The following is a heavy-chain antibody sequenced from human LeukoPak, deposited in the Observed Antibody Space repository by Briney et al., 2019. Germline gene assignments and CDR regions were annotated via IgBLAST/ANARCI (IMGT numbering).Heavy chain of an antibody. CDR2: INPNSGGT. V-gene: IGHV1-2*02. D-gene: IGHD3-9*01. CDR3: ARVVLTCSISRPYYYMDV. CDR1: GYTFTGYY. J-gene: IGHJ6*03. Sequence: GASVKVSCKASGYTFTGYYMHWVRQATGQGLEWRGWINPNSGGTNYAQKFQGRVTMTRDTSISTAYMELSRLRSDDTAVYYCARVVLTCSISRPYYYMDVWGKGTTVTVSS.